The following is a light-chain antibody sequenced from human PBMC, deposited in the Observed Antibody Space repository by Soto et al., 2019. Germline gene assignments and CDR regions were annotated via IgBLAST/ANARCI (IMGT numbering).Light chain of an antibody. V-gene: IGKV1-9*01. CDR1: QGISNY. CDR3: QQYDSYSWT. J-gene: IGKJ1*01. CDR2: AAS. Sequence: IQLTHSPSSLSASVGDRVTITCRASQGISNYLGWYQQKPGKAPKLLIYAASTLESGVPSRFSGSGSGTEFILTISSLQPDDFATYYCQQYDSYSWTFGQGTKVDI.